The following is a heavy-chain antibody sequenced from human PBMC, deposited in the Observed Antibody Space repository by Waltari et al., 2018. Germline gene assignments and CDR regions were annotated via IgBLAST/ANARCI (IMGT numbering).Heavy chain of an antibody. D-gene: IGHD2-8*01. CDR1: GGTFSSYA. Sequence: QVQLVQSGAEVKKPGSSVKVSCKASGGTFSSYAIRWVRQAPGQGLEWMGGIIPIFGTANYAHKFQGRVTITADESTSTAYMELSSLRSEDTAVYYCASQGRGVNYFDYWGQGTLVTVSS. V-gene: IGHV1-69*13. J-gene: IGHJ4*02. CDR3: ASQGRGVNYFDY. CDR2: IIPIFGTA.